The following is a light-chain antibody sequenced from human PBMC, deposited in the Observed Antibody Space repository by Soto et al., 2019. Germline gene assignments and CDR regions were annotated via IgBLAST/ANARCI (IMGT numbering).Light chain of an antibody. Sequence: VMTQSPANLSVSPGEGVTLSCTASQNVATNLAWYQLRPGQAPRLLVYAASTRATGIPATFSGSGSGTHFSLTINSLHSEDSAVYFCQQYYHSGLSFGGGTKVEI. CDR3: QQYYHSGLS. CDR2: AAS. J-gene: IGKJ4*01. V-gene: IGKV3D-15*01. CDR1: QNVATN.